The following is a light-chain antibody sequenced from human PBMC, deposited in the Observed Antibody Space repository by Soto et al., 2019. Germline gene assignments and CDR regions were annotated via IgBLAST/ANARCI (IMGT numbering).Light chain of an antibody. J-gene: IGKJ3*01. CDR3: QEYTGYLLT. Sequence: DIQMTQSPSTLSASVADRVTITCRASQSISGWLAWYQQQPGKAPKLLIYEASNLEPGVPSRFSGSGSGTEFSLTISSLQPDDSGTYYCQEYTGYLLTLGPGTKVDIK. V-gene: IGKV1-5*03. CDR1: QSISGW. CDR2: EAS.